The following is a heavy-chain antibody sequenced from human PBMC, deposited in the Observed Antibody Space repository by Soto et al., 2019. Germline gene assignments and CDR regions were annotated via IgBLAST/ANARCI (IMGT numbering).Heavy chain of an antibody. CDR2: IYYSGST. D-gene: IGHD6-13*01. V-gene: IGHV4-59*01. CDR1: GGSISSYY. CDR3: AGDIAAAGPLVY. J-gene: IGHJ4*02. Sequence: QVQLQESGPGLVKPSETLSLTCTVSGGSISSYYWSWIRQPPGKGLEWIGYIYYSGSTNYNPSLKSRVTISVDTSKNQFSLKLSSVTAADTAVYYCAGDIAAAGPLVYWGQGTLVTVSS.